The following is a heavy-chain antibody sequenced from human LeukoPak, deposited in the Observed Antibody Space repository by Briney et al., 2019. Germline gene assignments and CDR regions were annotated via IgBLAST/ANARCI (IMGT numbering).Heavy chain of an antibody. CDR2: VYHGGST. Sequence: SETLSLTCAVSGASISSSARWSWVRQFPGKGLEWIGEVYHGGSTNYNPSLKSRVTISLDNSNNHFSLRLSSVTAADTARYYCVRRGYSGYEAYFDYWGQGTLVTVSS. V-gene: IGHV4-4*02. D-gene: IGHD5-12*01. CDR1: GASISSSAR. CDR3: VRRGYSGYEAYFDY. J-gene: IGHJ4*02.